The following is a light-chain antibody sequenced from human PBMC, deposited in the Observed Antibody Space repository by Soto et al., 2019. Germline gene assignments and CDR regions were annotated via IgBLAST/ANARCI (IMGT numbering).Light chain of an antibody. CDR1: NSDVGGYNY. CDR3: SSYAGSTTFDV. J-gene: IGLJ1*01. V-gene: IGLV2-8*01. CDR2: DVN. Sequence: QSALTQPPSASGSPGQSVAISCTGTNSDVGGYNYVSWYQQHPGKAHKLMIYDVNKRPSGVPDRFSGSKSGNTASLTVSGLQAEDEADYYCSSYAGSTTFDVFGTGTKLTVL.